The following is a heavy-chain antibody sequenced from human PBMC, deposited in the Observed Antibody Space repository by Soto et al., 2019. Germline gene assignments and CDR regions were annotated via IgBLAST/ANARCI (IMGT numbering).Heavy chain of an antibody. V-gene: IGHV3-21*01. CDR2: ISSSSSYI. Sequence: VQLVESGGDIVQPGGSLRLSCTASGFTFSSYSMNWVRQAPGKGLEWVSSISSSSSYIYYADSVKGRFTISRDNAKNSLYLQMNSLRAEDTAVYYCARDPEAGYYDSSGYTRDYWGQGTLVTVSS. CDR3: ARDPEAGYYDSSGYTRDY. CDR1: GFTFSSYS. J-gene: IGHJ4*02. D-gene: IGHD3-22*01.